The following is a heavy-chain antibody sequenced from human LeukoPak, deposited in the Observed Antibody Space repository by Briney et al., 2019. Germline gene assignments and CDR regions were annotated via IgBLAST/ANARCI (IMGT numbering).Heavy chain of an antibody. CDR1: GGSISSYY. D-gene: IGHD1-26*01. CDR2: IYYSGST. V-gene: IGHV4-59*01. J-gene: IGHJ3*02. CDR3: ARVGTTNAFDI. Sequence: SETLSLTCTVSGGSISSYYWSWIRQPPGKGLEWIGYIYYSGSTNYNPSLKSRVTISVDTSKSQFSLKLSSVTAADTAVYYCARVGTTNAFDIWGQGTMVTVSS.